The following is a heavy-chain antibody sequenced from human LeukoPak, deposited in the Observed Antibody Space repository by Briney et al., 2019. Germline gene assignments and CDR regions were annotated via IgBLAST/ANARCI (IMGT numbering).Heavy chain of an antibody. CDR3: AAKGNGYSGSYVFAH. CDR1: GFTVSVNY. Sequence: GGSLRLSCAASGFTVSVNYMSWVRQAPGKGLEWVSVLYSSGSTNYADSVKGRFTISRDNSENTLSLQMNSLRVEDTAVYYCAAKGNGYSGSYVFAHWGQGTLVTVSS. J-gene: IGHJ4*02. CDR2: LYSSGST. D-gene: IGHD1-26*01. V-gene: IGHV3-66*01.